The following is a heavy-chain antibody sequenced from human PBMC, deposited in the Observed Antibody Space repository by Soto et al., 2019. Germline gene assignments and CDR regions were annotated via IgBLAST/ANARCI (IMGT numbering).Heavy chain of an antibody. Sequence: GESLKISCKGSGYSFTSCWIGWVRQMPGKGLEWMGIIYPGDSDTRYSPSFQGQVTISADKSISTAYLQWSSLKASDTAMYYCARQDIVVVPAAMGGGYYYYYGMDVWGQGTTVTVSS. CDR2: IYPGDSDT. J-gene: IGHJ6*02. CDR1: GYSFTSCW. CDR3: ARQDIVVVPAAMGGGYYYYYGMDV. V-gene: IGHV5-51*01. D-gene: IGHD2-2*01.